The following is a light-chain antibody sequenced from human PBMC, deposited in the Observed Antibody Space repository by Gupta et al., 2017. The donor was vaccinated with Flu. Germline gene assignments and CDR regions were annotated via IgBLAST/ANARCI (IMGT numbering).Light chain of an antibody. Sequence: DIQMTQSPSTLSASVGDRVTITCRASQSISSWLAWYQQKPGKAPKLLIYKGSSLESGVPSRVSGSGSGTEFTLTSSSLQPDDFATYYCQQYKSYLYTFGQGTKLESK. CDR3: QQYKSYLYT. V-gene: IGKV1-5*03. CDR1: QSISSW. CDR2: KGS. J-gene: IGKJ2*01.